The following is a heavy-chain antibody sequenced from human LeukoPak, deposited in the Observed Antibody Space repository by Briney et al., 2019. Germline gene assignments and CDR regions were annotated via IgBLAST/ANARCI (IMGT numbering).Heavy chain of an antibody. V-gene: IGHV4-34*01. Sequence: SETLSLTCAVYGGSFSGYYWSWIRQPPGKGLEWIGEINHSGSTNYNPSLKSRVTISVDTSKNQFSLRLTSVTAADTAVYYCARLTTIAVAGTLPKFDYWGQGTLVTVSS. CDR1: GGSFSGYY. CDR3: ARLTTIAVAGTLPKFDY. D-gene: IGHD6-19*01. J-gene: IGHJ4*02. CDR2: INHSGST.